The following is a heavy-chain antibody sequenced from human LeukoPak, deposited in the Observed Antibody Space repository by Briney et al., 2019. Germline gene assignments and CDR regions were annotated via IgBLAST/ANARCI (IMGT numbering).Heavy chain of an antibody. V-gene: IGHV5-51*01. J-gene: IGHJ4*02. CDR2: IYPGDSDT. Sequence: GESLKISCKGSGYSFTTYWIGWVRQMPGKGLEWMGIIYPGDSDTRYSPSFQGQVTISADKSTNTAYLQWSSLKASDTAIYYCARGIIENSGWYRPGLIDDWGQGTLVTASS. CDR3: ARGIIENSGWYRPGLIDD. CDR1: GYSFTTYW. D-gene: IGHD6-19*01.